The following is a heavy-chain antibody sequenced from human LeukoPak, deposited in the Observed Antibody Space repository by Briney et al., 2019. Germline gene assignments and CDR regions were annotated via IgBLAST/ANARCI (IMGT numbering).Heavy chain of an antibody. CDR2: ISGSGGST. CDR1: GFTFSGNG. V-gene: IGHV3-23*01. Sequence: GGSLRLSCAAPGFTFSGNGMSWVPQAPGKGREWVSAISGSGGSTFYADSVKGRFTISRDNSKNTLYLQMNSLRAEDTAVYYCARDWRDSSGKFPNDACDIWGQGTMVTVSS. J-gene: IGHJ3*02. D-gene: IGHD3-22*01. CDR3: ARDWRDSSGKFPNDACDI.